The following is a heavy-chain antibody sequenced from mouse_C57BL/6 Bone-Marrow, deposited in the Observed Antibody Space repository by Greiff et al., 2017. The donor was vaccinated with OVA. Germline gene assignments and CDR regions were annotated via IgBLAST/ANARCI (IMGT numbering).Heavy chain of an antibody. CDR2: IHPNSGST. CDR3: ATIDYGSSCFAY. Sequence: VQLQQPGAELVKPGASVKLSCKASGYTFTSYWMHWVKQRPGQGLEWIGMIHPNSGSTNYNEKFKSKATLTVDKSSSTAYMQLSSLTSEDSAVYYCATIDYGSSCFAYWGQGTLVTVSA. V-gene: IGHV1-64*01. CDR1: GYTFTSYW. J-gene: IGHJ3*01. D-gene: IGHD1-1*01.